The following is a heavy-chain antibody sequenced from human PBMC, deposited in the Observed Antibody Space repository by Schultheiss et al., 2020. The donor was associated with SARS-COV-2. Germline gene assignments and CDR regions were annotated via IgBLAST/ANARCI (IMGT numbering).Heavy chain of an antibody. CDR2: INHSGST. CDR3: AISSNIVVVVAAKRENAFDI. Sequence: SETLSLTCAVYGGSFSGYYWSWIRQPPGKGLEWIGEINHSGSTNYNPSLKSRVTISVDTSKNQFSLKLSSVTAADTAVYYCAISSNIVVVVAAKRENAFDIWGQGTMVTVSS. J-gene: IGHJ3*02. D-gene: IGHD2-15*01. V-gene: IGHV4-34*01. CDR1: GGSFSGYY.